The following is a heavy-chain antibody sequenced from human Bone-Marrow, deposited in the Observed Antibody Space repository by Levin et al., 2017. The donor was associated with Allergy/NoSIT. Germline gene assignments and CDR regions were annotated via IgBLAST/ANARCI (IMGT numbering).Heavy chain of an antibody. V-gene: IGHV3-33*01. D-gene: IGHD6-25*01. CDR1: GFSFRNYG. CDR2: IGFDGSNE. CDR3: GRSGYFMGMGWFDP. J-gene: IGHJ5*02. Sequence: GESLKISCAASGFSFRNYGMHWVRQAPGKGLEWVAVIGFDGSNEYYADSVKGRFTISRDNSNNTLFLQMHSLRVEDTAMYYCGRSGYFMGMGWFDPWGKGTLVTVSS.